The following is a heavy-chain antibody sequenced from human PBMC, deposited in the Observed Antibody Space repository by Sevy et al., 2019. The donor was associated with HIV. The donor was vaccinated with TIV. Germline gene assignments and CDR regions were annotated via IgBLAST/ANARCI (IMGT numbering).Heavy chain of an antibody. V-gene: IGHV3-7*03. CDR3: AGGNSGSFDY. Sequence: GGSLRLSCAASGFTFSTYWMHWVRQAPGKGLDWVANIKQDESEKYYVASVKGRFTISRDNAKNSLYLQMNSLRPGDTAVYYCAGGNSGSFDYWGQGTLVTVSS. D-gene: IGHD3-22*01. J-gene: IGHJ4*02. CDR1: GFTFSTYW. CDR2: IKQDESEK.